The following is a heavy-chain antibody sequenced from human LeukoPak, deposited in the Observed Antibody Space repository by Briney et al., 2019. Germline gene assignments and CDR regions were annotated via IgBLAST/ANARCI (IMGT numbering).Heavy chain of an antibody. D-gene: IGHD3-9*01. CDR2: INHSGST. CDR1: GGSFSGYY. J-gene: IGHJ4*02. Sequence: SETLSLTCAVYGGSFSGYYWSWIRQPPGKGLEWIGEINHSGSTNYNPSLKSRVTISVDTSKNQFSLKLSSVTAADTAVYYCARRDGNDILTGADFDYWGQGTLVTVSS. V-gene: IGHV4-34*01. CDR3: ARRDGNDILTGADFDY.